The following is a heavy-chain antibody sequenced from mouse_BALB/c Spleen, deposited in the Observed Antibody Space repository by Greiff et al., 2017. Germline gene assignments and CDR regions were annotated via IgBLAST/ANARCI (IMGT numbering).Heavy chain of an antibody. CDR3: ARGGYGNYGDWFAY. CDR2: ISDGGSYT. D-gene: IGHD2-10*02. J-gene: IGHJ3*01. V-gene: IGHV5-4*02. Sequence: EVMLVESGGGLVKPGGSLKLSCAASGFTFSDYYMYWVRQTPEKRLEWVATISDGGSYTYYPDSVKGRFTISRDNAKNNLYLQMSSLKSEDTAMYYCARGGYGNYGDWFAYWGQGTLVTVSA. CDR1: GFTFSDYY.